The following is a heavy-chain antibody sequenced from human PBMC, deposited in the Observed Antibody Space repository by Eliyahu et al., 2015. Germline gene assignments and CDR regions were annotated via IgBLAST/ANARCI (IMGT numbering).Heavy chain of an antibody. CDR2: ISSSGSTI. J-gene: IGHJ5*02. CDR3: ARDVDTAIHNWFDP. CDR1: GFPFSDYX. Sequence: QVQLVESGGGLVKPGGSLRLSCAASGFPFSDYXMSWIRQAPGKGLEWVSYISSSGSTIYYADSVKGRFTISRDNAKNSLYLQMNSLRAEDTAVYYCARDVDTAIHNWFDPWGQGTLVTVSS. V-gene: IGHV3-11*01. D-gene: IGHD5-18*01.